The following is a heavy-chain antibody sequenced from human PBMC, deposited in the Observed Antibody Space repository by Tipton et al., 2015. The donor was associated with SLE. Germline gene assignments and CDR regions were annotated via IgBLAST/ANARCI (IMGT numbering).Heavy chain of an antibody. CDR1: GGSIGSGSFY. CDR3: VRSDQGMD. J-gene: IGHJ4*02. Sequence: TLSLTCTVSGGSIGSGSFYWSWNRQPPGKGLEWIGYFHYGGYTDYNPSLKSRVTISADTSKSQFSLTLKFVTAADTAVYYCVRSDQGMDWGQGTLVTVSS. V-gene: IGHV4-61*01. CDR2: FHYGGYT.